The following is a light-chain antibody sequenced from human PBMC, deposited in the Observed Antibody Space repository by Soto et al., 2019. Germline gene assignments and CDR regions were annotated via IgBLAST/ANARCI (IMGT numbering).Light chain of an antibody. Sequence: EIVLTQSPATLSLSPVERATLSCMASQNVGTFLAWYQQKPGQAPRLLIYDASNRATGIPGRFSGSGSGTDFTLTISSLEPEDFAVYYCQQRSNWPLTFGGGTKVDIK. CDR1: QNVGTF. CDR3: QQRSNWPLT. J-gene: IGKJ4*01. V-gene: IGKV3-11*01. CDR2: DAS.